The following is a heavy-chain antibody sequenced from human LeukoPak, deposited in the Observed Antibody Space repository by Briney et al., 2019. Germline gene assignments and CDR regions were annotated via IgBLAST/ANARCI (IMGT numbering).Heavy chain of an antibody. D-gene: IGHD4-17*01. CDR1: GYTFTGYH. J-gene: IGHJ4*02. CDR2: INPNSGGT. CDR3: ARTSPTVTTMED. V-gene: IGHV1-2*02. Sequence: ASVKVSCKASGYTFTGYHMHWVRQAPGQGLEWMGWINPNSGGTNYAQKFQGRVTMTRDTSISTAYMELSRLRSDDTAVYYCARTSPTVTTMEDWGQGTLVTVSS.